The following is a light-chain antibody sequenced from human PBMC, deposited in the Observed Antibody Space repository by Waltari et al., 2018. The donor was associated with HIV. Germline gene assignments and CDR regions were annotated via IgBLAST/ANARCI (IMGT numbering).Light chain of an antibody. CDR3: CSYAGSRRV. J-gene: IGLJ1*01. V-gene: IGLV2-23*02. CDR2: EVN. CDR1: SSDVGSFNL. Sequence: QSALTQPASVSGSPGQSITISCTGTSSDVGSFNLVSWYQQYPGKAPKLKIYEVNKRPSGISNRFSGSKSGNTASLTISGLQAEDEADYYCCSYAGSRRVFGTGTKVTVL.